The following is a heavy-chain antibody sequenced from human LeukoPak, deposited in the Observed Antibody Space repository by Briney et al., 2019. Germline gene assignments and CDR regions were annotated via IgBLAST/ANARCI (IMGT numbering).Heavy chain of an antibody. CDR3: ASSDYGGFDY. D-gene: IGHD4-17*01. J-gene: IGHJ4*02. Sequence: GGSLRLSCAASGFTFSSYEMNWVRQAPGKGLEGVSYISSSGSTIYYADSVKGRFTISRDNAKNSLYLQMNSLRAEDTAVYHCASSDYGGFDYWGQGTLVTVSS. CDR1: GFTFSSYE. V-gene: IGHV3-48*03. CDR2: ISSSGSTI.